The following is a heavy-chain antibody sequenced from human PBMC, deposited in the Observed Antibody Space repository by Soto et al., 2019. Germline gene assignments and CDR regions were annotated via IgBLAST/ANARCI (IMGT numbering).Heavy chain of an antibody. CDR2: IYHSGST. J-gene: IGHJ4*02. Sequence: SETLSLTCAVSGGSISSGGYSWSWIRQPPGKGLEWIGYIYHSGSTYYNPSLKSRVTISVDRSKNQFSLKLSSVTAADTAVYYCARAGWGSSWYLNYFDYWGQGTLVTVSS. V-gene: IGHV4-30-2*01. CDR3: ARAGWGSSWYLNYFDY. D-gene: IGHD6-13*01. CDR1: GGSISSGGYS.